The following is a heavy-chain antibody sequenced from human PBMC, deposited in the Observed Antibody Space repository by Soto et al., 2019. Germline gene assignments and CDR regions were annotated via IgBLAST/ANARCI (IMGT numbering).Heavy chain of an antibody. CDR3: ARLRVGVNWYFDL. J-gene: IGHJ2*01. CDR1: GFNFGDYY. CDR2: VSSTGGYT. D-gene: IGHD1-26*01. V-gene: IGHV3-11*06. Sequence: QMQLVESGGDLVKPGGSLRLSCAASGFNFGDYYMSGVRQAPGKGLEWVSFVSSTGGYTKYSDSVGGRFTVSRDNGKNSLHLQLNSLRVDDTAVYYCARLRVGVNWYFDLWGRGTLVTVSS.